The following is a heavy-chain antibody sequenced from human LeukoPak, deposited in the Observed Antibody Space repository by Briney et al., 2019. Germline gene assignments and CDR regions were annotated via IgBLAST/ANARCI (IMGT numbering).Heavy chain of an antibody. J-gene: IGHJ4*02. CDR1: GFAFSNHA. CDR3: AREALGTSIDY. V-gene: IGHV3-64*01. D-gene: IGHD1-14*01. CDR2: ISSSGIRT. Sequence: GGSLRLSCATSGFAFSNHAMHWVRQAPGRGLEYVSVISSSGIRTYYGSSVKGRFTISRGNTKNTLYLQMGSLRVEDTGVYYCAREALGTSIDYWGQGSLVTVSS.